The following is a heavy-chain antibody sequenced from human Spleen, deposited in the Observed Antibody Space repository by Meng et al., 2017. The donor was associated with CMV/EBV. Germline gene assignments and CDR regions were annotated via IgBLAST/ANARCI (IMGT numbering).Heavy chain of an antibody. V-gene: IGHV3-30*19. D-gene: IGHD1-1*01. CDR3: VRDLDNWGYFAH. CDR2: ISYDASNK. J-gene: IGHJ4*02. Sequence: GESLKISCTASGFTFSSYGMHWVRQAPGKGLEWVAVISYDASNKHYADSVKGRFTISRDNSKNPVFLQMDSLRPEDTAVYHCVRDLDNWGYFAHWGQGTLVTVSS. CDR1: GFTFSSYG.